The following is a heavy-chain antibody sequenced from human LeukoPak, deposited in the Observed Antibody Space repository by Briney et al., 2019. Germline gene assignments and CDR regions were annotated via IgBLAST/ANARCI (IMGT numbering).Heavy chain of an antibody. V-gene: IGHV3-66*01. J-gene: IGHJ4*02. CDR2: IYSGGST. Sequence: GGSLRLSCIASGFTVSSNYMTWVRQAPGKGLEWVSIIYSGGSTYYADSVKGRFTISRDNSKNTLYLQMNSLRAEDTAVYYCARGGAMVRGVFDYWGQGTLVTVSS. CDR3: ARGGAMVRGVFDY. CDR1: GFTVSSNY. D-gene: IGHD3-10*01.